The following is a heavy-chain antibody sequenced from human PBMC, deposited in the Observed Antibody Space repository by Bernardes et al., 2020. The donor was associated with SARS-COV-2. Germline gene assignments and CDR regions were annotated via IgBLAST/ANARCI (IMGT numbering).Heavy chain of an antibody. D-gene: IGHD3-22*01. CDR2: ISGPGRT. Sequence: GCSLRLSCTASGFTFRNSAMSWVRQAPGKWLAWVSDISGPGRTYYADSVRGRFTISRDNSKNTLYLQMNSLRAEDTAVYYCAKDQGEARVVVVPTFDYWGQGTLVTGSA. J-gene: IGHJ4*02. CDR1: GFTFRNSA. V-gene: IGHV3-23*01. CDR3: AKDQGEARVVVVPTFDY.